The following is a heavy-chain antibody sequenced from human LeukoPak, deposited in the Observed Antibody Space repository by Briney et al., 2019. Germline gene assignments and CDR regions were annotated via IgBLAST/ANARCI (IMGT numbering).Heavy chain of an antibody. D-gene: IGHD2-2*01. CDR2: INPSGGSP. CDR1: GYTFISNY. J-gene: IGHJ5*02. Sequence: GASVKVSCKAYGYTFISNYLNWMRQAPGQGLEWVGIINPSGGSPSYAQKFQGRVTMTRDMSTSTVYMTLSSLKSEDTAVYYCARGGQVAPQPGNWFDPWGQGTLVTVSS. CDR3: ARGGQVAPQPGNWFDP. V-gene: IGHV1-46*01.